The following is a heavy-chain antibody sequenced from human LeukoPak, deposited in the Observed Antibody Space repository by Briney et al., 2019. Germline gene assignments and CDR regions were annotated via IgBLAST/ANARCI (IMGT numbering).Heavy chain of an antibody. Sequence: GRSLRLSCAASGFTFDDYAMHWVRQAPGKGLEWVSGISWNSGSIGYADSVKGRFTISRDNAKNSLYLQMNSLRAEDMALYYCAILASAGFDYWGQGTLVTVSS. V-gene: IGHV3-9*03. D-gene: IGHD6-13*01. CDR2: ISWNSGSI. CDR1: GFTFDDYA. J-gene: IGHJ4*02. CDR3: AILASAGFDY.